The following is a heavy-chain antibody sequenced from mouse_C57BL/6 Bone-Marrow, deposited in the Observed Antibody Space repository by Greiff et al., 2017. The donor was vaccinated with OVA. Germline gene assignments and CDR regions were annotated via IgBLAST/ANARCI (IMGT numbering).Heavy chain of an antibody. V-gene: IGHV1-22*01. CDR1: GYTFTDYN. CDR3: ARLGIAQATPYYYAMDY. Sequence: VQLQQSGPELVKPGASVKMSCKASGYTFTDYNMHWVKQSHGKSLEWIGYINPNNGGTSYNQKFKGKATLTVNKSSSTAYMELRSLTSEDSAVYYCARLGIAQATPYYYAMDYWGQGTSVTVSS. D-gene: IGHD3-2*02. J-gene: IGHJ4*01. CDR2: INPNNGGT.